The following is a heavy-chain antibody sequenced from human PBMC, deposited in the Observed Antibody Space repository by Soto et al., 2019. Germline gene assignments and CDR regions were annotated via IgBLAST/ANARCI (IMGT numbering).Heavy chain of an antibody. CDR3: AHRRGDLVTGHYYSDY. CDR1: GFSLNTRGVG. V-gene: IGHV2-5*02. D-gene: IGHD2-21*01. CDR2: ISWDGEK. Sequence: QITLKESGPTLVKPTQTLTLTCTFSGFSLNTRGVGVGWIRQPPGKALEWLALISWDGEKRYSPSLKSRLTTTKDTSENQVVLTSTNMDPADTATYYCAHRRGDLVTGHYYSDYWGQGTLATVSS. J-gene: IGHJ4*02.